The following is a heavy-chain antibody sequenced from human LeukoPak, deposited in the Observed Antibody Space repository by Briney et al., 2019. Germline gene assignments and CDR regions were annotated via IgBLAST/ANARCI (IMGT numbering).Heavy chain of an antibody. D-gene: IGHD3-10*01. CDR3: ARGGADYSYYYYMDV. V-gene: IGHV1-8*01. CDR1: GYTFTSYD. J-gene: IGHJ6*03. CDR2: MNPKSGNT. Sequence: ASVNVSCKSSGYTFTSYDINGVRQATGQGLEVMGGMNPKSGNTGYAQKFKGRATITRNTSISTAYMELSSLRSEDTAVYYCARGGADYSYYYYMDVWGKGTTVTISS.